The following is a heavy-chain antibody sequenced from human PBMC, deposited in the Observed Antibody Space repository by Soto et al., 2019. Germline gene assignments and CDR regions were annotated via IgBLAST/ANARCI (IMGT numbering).Heavy chain of an antibody. J-gene: IGHJ3*02. CDR2: IYHSGST. V-gene: IGHV4-30-2*01. CDR1: GGSISSGGYS. CDR3: ARAVAAAGTITSAFDI. D-gene: IGHD6-13*01. Sequence: KPSQTLSLTCAVSGGSISSGGYSLSWIRQPPGKGLEGMGYIYHSGSTYYNPSLKSRVTISVDRSKNQFSLKLSSVTAADTAVYYCARAVAAAGTITSAFDIWGQGTMVT.